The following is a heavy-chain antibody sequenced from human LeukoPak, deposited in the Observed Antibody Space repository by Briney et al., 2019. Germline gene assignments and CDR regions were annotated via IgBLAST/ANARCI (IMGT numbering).Heavy chain of an antibody. J-gene: IGHJ4*02. D-gene: IGHD5-18*01. Sequence: SETLSLTCTVSGGSITSNSYSWGWIRQPPGKGLQWIVTLSHAGANFYNPSLKSRVTMPVDTSKNQFSLKLNSVTASATAVYYCARLRAGVQLWGDWGQGTLVTVSS. CDR3: ARLRAGVQLWGD. V-gene: IGHV4-39*01. CDR1: GGSITSNSYS. CDR2: LSHAGAN.